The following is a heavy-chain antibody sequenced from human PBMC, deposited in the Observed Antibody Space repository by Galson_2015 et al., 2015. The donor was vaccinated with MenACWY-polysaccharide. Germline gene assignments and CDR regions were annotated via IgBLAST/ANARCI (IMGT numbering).Heavy chain of an antibody. J-gene: IGHJ6*03. Sequence: SLRLSCAASGFTFSNYGMHWVRQAPGKGLEWVAFISSDGRNEKYADSVRGRFSISRDSSKNTLYVQMNSRRAEDTAVYYCAKSKLRIPAALFYYMDVWGKGTPVTVSS. CDR2: ISSDGRNE. V-gene: IGHV3-30*18. CDR1: GFTFSNYG. CDR3: AKSKLRIPAALFYYMDV. D-gene: IGHD2-2*01.